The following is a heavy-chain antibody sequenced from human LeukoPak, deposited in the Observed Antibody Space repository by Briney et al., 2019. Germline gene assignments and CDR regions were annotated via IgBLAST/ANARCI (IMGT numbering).Heavy chain of an antibody. J-gene: IGHJ3*02. CDR2: IYPGDSDT. CDR1: GYSFTSYW. Sequence: RESLKISCKGSGYSFTSYWIGWVRQMPGKGLEWMGIIYPGDSDTRYSPSFQGQVTISADKSIRTAYLQWSSLKASDTAMYYCARQKDYDIYAFDIWGQGTMVTVSS. D-gene: IGHD3-9*01. CDR3: ARQKDYDIYAFDI. V-gene: IGHV5-51*01.